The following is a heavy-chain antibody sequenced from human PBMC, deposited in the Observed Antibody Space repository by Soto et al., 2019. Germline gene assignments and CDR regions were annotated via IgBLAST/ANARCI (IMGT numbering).Heavy chain of an antibody. V-gene: IGHV2-5*01. D-gene: IGHD5-18*01. CDR1: GFSLSTFGMG. CDR3: ARILADRFDP. J-gene: IGHJ5*02. CDR2: IYWNDDK. Sequence: QITLKESGPTLVKPTQTLTLTCTFSGFSLSTFGMGVGWIRQPPGKALEWLALIYWNDDKRYSPSLNSRLTIAKDTSKNLVVLTMTNMDPVDTATYYCARILADRFDPWGQGTLVTVSS.